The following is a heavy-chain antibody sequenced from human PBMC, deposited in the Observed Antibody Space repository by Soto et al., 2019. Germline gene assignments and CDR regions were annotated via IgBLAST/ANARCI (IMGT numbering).Heavy chain of an antibody. V-gene: IGHV4-59*01. Sequence: QVQLQESGPGLVKPSETLSLICTVSGVSISDYCWGWVRQPPQTGLEWVGYMCYSGTTNYNPSLQSRITMSCDTSKNQVSLNLRSVTAADTAMYYCARDNWGSLDYWGQKGTRVTVSS. J-gene: IGHJ4*02. D-gene: IGHD7-27*01. CDR2: MCYSGTT. CDR3: ARDNWGSLDY. CDR1: GVSISDYC.